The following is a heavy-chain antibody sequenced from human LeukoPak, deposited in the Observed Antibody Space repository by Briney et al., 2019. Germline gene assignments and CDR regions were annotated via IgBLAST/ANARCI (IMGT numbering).Heavy chain of an antibody. CDR1: GGSISSYY. Sequence: PSETLSLTCTVSGGSISSYYWSWIRQPAGKGLEWIGRIYYSGSTYYNPSLKSRVTISVDTSKNQFSLKLSSVTAADTAVYYCAREVAARPLVDYWGQGTLVTVSS. V-gene: IGHV4-4*07. J-gene: IGHJ4*02. CDR3: AREVAARPLVDY. CDR2: IYYSGST. D-gene: IGHD6-6*01.